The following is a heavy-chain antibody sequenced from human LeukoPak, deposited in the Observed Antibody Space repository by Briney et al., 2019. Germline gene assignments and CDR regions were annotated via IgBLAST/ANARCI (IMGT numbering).Heavy chain of an antibody. Sequence: PGGSLRLSCAASGFTFRSYSMNWVRQALGKGLEWVSSISTSSSYIYYADSVKGRFTISRDNAKNLLYLQMNSLRAEDTAVYHCARDRSTNSYAEYFFDYWGQGTLVTVSS. CDR1: GFTFRSYS. CDR3: ARDRSTNSYAEYFFDY. V-gene: IGHV3-21*01. J-gene: IGHJ4*02. D-gene: IGHD3-16*01. CDR2: ISTSSSYI.